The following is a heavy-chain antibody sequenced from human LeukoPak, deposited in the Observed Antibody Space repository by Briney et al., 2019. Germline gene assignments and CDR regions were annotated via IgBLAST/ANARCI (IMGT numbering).Heavy chain of an antibody. Sequence: GASVKVSCKASGYTFTSYGISWVRQAPGQGLEWMGWISAYNGNTNYALKLQGRVTMTTDTSTSTAYMELRSLRSDDTAVYYCAAHDYGDYPYYFDYWGQGTLVTVSS. D-gene: IGHD4-17*01. CDR1: GYTFTSYG. J-gene: IGHJ4*02. CDR2: ISAYNGNT. V-gene: IGHV1-18*01. CDR3: AAHDYGDYPYYFDY.